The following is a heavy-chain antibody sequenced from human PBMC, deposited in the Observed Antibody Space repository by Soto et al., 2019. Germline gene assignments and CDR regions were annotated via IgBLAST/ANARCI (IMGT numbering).Heavy chain of an antibody. D-gene: IGHD1-26*01. CDR2: INGGNGNT. V-gene: IGHV1-3*01. Sequence: ASVKVSCKASGNTVPNYAIHWVRQAPGQRLEWMGWINGGNGNTYYSEHFQGRVTFTRDTSAVTFYMQLSSLTSEDTAFYYCARDDSGFSGSHYIDYFNYWGQGALVTVSS. CDR3: ARDDSGFSGSHYIDYFNY. CDR1: GNTVPNYA. J-gene: IGHJ4*02.